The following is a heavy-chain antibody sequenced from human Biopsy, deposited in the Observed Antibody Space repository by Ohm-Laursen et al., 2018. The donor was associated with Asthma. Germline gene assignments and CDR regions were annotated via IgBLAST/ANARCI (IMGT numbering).Heavy chain of an antibody. Sequence: GSLRLSCAASGFTFGDYWMSWVRQVPGKGLEWVANIKHDGTEKNHVDSLKGRFTISRDNAKNSLYLQMNSLRAEDTAVYYCARTFHFWSPYHAEHYQLWGQAPWSPSPQ. V-gene: IGHV3-7*01. J-gene: IGHJ1*01. CDR2: IKHDGTEK. CDR1: GFTFGDYW. D-gene: IGHD3-3*02. CDR3: ARTFHFWSPYHAEHYQL.